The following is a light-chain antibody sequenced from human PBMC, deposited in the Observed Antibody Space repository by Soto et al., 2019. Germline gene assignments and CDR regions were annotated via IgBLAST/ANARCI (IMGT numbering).Light chain of an antibody. CDR1: QSVLHSSNNKNY. J-gene: IGKJ4*01. V-gene: IGKV4-1*01. CDR3: QQYYSTPLT. CDR2: CAS. Sequence: DIVMTQSPDSLAVSLGERATINCKASQSVLHSSNNKNYLAWYQQKPGQPPKLLIYCASTRESGVPDRFSGSGSGTDFTLTISSLQAEDVAVYYCQQYYSTPLTFGGGTQVEIK.